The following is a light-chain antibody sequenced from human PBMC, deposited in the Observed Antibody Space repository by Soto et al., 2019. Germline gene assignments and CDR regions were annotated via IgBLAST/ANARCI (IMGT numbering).Light chain of an antibody. Sequence: DIVMTQSPDSLAVSLGERATIHCKSDQAVFYGSNNQNCLAWYQQKPGQPPRLLIYWASTRESGVPDRFSGSGSGTHFTLSINSLQAEDVAVYYCQQYYTIPHTFGQGTKLEIK. CDR2: WAS. V-gene: IGKV4-1*01. J-gene: IGKJ2*01. CDR3: QQYYTIPHT. CDR1: QAVFYGSNNQNC.